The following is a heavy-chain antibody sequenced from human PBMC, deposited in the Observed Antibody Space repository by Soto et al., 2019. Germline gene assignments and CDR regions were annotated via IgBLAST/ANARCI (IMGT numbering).Heavy chain of an antibody. J-gene: IGHJ6*02. CDR2: ISYDGSNK. CDR1: GFTFSSYW. D-gene: IGHD5-12*01. CDR3: AKAYVRSGYDEFPYYGMDV. Sequence: PGGSLRLSCAASGFTFSSYWMSWVRQAPGKGLEWVAVISYDGSNKYYADSVKGRFTISRDNSKNTLYLQMNSLRAEDTAVYYCAKAYVRSGYDEFPYYGMDVWGQGTTVTVSS. V-gene: IGHV3-30*18.